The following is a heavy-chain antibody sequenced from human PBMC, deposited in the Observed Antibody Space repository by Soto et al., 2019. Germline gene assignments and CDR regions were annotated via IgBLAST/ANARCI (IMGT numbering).Heavy chain of an antibody. CDR3: ARYTRYYGMDV. J-gene: IGHJ6*02. Sequence: PSETLSLTCTVSGGSISSYYWSWIRQPPGKGLEWIGYIYYSGSTNYNPPLKSRATISVDTSKNQFSLKLSSVTAADTAVYYCARYTRYYGMDVWGQGTTVTVSS. V-gene: IGHV4-59*01. CDR2: IYYSGST. D-gene: IGHD2-2*02. CDR1: GGSISSYY.